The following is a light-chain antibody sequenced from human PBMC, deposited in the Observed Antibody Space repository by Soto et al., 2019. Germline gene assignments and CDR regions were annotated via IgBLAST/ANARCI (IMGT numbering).Light chain of an antibody. Sequence: DIQRTESRYTVSVSVGDRVTITCRASQSISSWLAWYQQKPGKAPKLLXYDXSTLXSGXPSRFSGSGSGTEFTLTITSLQPDDFATYYCQQYNVYSPWTFGQGTKVDIK. CDR1: QSISSW. J-gene: IGKJ1*01. CDR3: QQYNVYSPWT. CDR2: DXS. V-gene: IGKV1-5*01.